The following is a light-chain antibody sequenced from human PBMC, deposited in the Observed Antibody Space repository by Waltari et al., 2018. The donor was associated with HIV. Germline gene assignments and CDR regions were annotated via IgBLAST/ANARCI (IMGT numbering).Light chain of an antibody. J-gene: IGLJ3*02. V-gene: IGLV3-10*01. Sequence: SYELTQPPSVSVSPGQTARITCSGDALPKKYAYWYQHKSGQAPLLVIYEDSKRPSGIPERFSGSSSGKMATLTIRGAQVEDEADYYWYSTDSSDWVFGGGTKLTVL. CDR1: ALPKKY. CDR2: EDS. CDR3: YSTDSSDWV.